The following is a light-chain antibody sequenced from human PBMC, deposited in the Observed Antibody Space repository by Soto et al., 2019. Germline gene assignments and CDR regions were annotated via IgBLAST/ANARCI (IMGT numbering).Light chain of an antibody. J-gene: IGKJ1*01. Sequence: EIVMTQSPATLSVSPGERVILSCRASQSAISIYVAWYQQKPGQAPRLLIYGASTRATGIPARFSGSGSGTEFTLTISSLQSEDFAVYYCQQYNNWPQTFGQGTKVDNK. V-gene: IGKV3-15*01. CDR1: QSAISI. CDR3: QQYNNWPQT. CDR2: GAS.